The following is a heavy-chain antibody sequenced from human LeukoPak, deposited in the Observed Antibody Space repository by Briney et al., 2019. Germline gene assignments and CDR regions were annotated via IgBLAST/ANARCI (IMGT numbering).Heavy chain of an antibody. J-gene: IGHJ3*01. V-gene: IGHV4-39*01. CDR1: GGSISSSSFY. CDR3: AHFRGGAFDF. CDR2: IYYSGST. D-gene: IGHD3-16*01. Sequence: SETLSLTCPVSGGSISSSSFYWGWIRQPPGKGLEWIGSIYYSGSTYYNPSLKSRVTISVDTSKNEFSLRLSSVTAADTAVYYCAHFRGGAFDFWGRGTMVTVSS.